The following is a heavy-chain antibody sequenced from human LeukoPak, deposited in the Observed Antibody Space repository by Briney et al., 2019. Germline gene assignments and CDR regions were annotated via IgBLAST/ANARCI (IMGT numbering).Heavy chain of an antibody. J-gene: IGHJ6*03. Sequence: GGSLRLSCAASGFTFSSYAMSWVRQAPGKGLEWVSTIGSTGSNTYYTDSVKGRFTISRDNSKNTLYLQMNSLRAEDTAVYYCAKGSRYYYYYYMDVWGKGTTVTVSS. V-gene: IGHV3-23*01. CDR3: AKGSRYYYYYYMDV. CDR1: GFTFSSYA. CDR2: IGSTGSNT. D-gene: IGHD6-13*01.